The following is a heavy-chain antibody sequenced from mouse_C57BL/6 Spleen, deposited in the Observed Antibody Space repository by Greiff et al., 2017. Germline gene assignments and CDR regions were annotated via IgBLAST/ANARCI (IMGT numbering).Heavy chain of an antibody. D-gene: IGHD4-1*01. V-gene: IGHV5-9*01. CDR1: GFTFSSYT. CDR2: ISGGGGNT. Sequence: EVQLVESGGGLVKPGGSLKLSCAASGFTFSSYTMSWVRQTPEKRLEWVATISGGGGNTYYPDSVKGRFTISRDNAKNTLYLQMSSLRSEDTALYYCARQLGSYSAMDYWGQGTSVTVSS. CDR3: ARQLGSYSAMDY. J-gene: IGHJ4*01.